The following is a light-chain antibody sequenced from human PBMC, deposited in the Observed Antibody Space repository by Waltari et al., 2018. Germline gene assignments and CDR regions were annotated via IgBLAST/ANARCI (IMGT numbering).Light chain of an antibody. V-gene: IGKV3-20*01. CDR3: QQYVSSPLT. CDR1: QSVSSTY. CDR2: GAS. J-gene: IGKJ4*01. Sequence: EIVLTQSPGTMSLSPGERATLSCRTSQSVSSTYIAWYQQKPGQTPRLLIYGASNRATGIPDRFSGSGSGTDFTLTISRLEPEDSAVYYSQQYVSSPLTFGGGTKVEIK.